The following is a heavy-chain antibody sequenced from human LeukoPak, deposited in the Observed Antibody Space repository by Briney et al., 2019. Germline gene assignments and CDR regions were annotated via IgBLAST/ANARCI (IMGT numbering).Heavy chain of an antibody. CDR2: INIGGTNT. J-gene: IGHJ5*02. Sequence: GGSLRPSCAASGFTFNNYYMSWIRQAPGKGLEWLSYINIGGTNTHYADSVKGRFTISRDNAKKSLYLEMNNLRAEDTAVYYCATDGAGFDTWGQGVLVTVSS. V-gene: IGHV3-11*01. CDR1: GFTFNNYY. CDR3: ATDGAGFDT.